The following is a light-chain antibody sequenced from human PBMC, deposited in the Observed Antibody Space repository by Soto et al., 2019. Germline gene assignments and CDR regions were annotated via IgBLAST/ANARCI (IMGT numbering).Light chain of an antibody. CDR2: KDN. CDR3: QSYHSGNVV. Sequence: NFMLTQPHSVSESPGKTVTISCTRSSGSIASNYVQWYQQRPGSAPTPVIYKDNERPSGVPDRFSGSIDSSSNSASLTISGLKTDDEADYYCQSYHSGNVVFGGGTNSPS. CDR1: SGSIASNY. V-gene: IGLV6-57*04. J-gene: IGLJ2*01.